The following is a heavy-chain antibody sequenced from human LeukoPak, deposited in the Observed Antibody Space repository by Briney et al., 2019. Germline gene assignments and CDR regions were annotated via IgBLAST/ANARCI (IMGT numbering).Heavy chain of an antibody. D-gene: IGHD4-11*01. CDR2: ISGSGGST. CDR3: ANPPTVTSFGY. J-gene: IGHJ4*02. V-gene: IGHV3-23*01. Sequence: GGSLRLSCAASGFTFRSYAMNWVRQAPGKGLEWVSSISGSGGSTYYADSVKGRFTISRDNSKNTLYLQMNSLRADDTAVYYCANPPTVTSFGYWGQGTLVTVSS. CDR1: GFTFRSYA.